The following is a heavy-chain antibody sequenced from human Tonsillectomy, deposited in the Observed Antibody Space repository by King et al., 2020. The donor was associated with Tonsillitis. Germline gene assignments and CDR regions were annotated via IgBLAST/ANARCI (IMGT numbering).Heavy chain of an antibody. Sequence: QLQESGPGLVKPSETLSLTCTVSGGSISSSSYYWGWIRQPPGKGLEWIGSIYYSGSTYYNPSLKSRVTISVDTSKNQFSLKLSSVTAADTAVYYCARGSIGIAVAGTGYYFDYWGQGTLVTVSS. CDR2: IYYSGST. J-gene: IGHJ4*02. CDR1: GGSISSSSYY. V-gene: IGHV4-39*07. CDR3: ARGSIGIAVAGTGYYFDY. D-gene: IGHD6-19*01.